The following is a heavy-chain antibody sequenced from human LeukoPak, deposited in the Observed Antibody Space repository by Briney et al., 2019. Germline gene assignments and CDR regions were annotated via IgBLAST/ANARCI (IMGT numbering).Heavy chain of an antibody. CDR1: GGSISSRSYY. V-gene: IGHV4-39*01. CDR2: IYYSGST. J-gene: IGHJ6*02. Sequence: PSETLSLTCTVSGGSISSRSYYWGWIRQPPGKGLEWIGSIYYSGSTYYNPSLKSRVTISVDTSKNQFSLKLSSVTAADTAVYYCARLHQYYYGMDVWGQGTTVTVSS. CDR3: ARLHQYYYGMDV.